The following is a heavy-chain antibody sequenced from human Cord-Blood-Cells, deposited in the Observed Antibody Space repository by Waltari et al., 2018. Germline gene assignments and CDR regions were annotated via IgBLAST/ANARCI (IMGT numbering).Heavy chain of an antibody. J-gene: IGHJ4*02. V-gene: IGHV4-34*01. CDR2: INHSGST. CDR3: ARSYDFWSGYRHFDY. CDR1: GGSFSGYY. D-gene: IGHD3-3*01. Sequence: QVQLQQWGAGLLKPSETLSLTCAVYGGSFSGYYWSWIRQPPGKGLEWIGEINHSGSTNYNPSLKSRVTISVDTSKNQFSLKLSSVTAADTAVYYCARSYDFWSGYRHFDYWGQGTLATVSS.